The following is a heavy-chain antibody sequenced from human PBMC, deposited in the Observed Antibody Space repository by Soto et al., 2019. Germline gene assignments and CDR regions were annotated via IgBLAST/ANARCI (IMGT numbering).Heavy chain of an antibody. D-gene: IGHD3-10*01. J-gene: IGHJ4*02. CDR3: ARKMVRGVGSGY. Sequence: QVQLVQSGAEVKKPGASVKVSCKASGYTFTSYGISWVRQAPGQGLEWMGWISTYNGNTKYAQKLQGRVTMTTDTATSTGYRELRSLRADDTAVFYCARKMVRGVGSGYWGQGTLVTVSS. CDR1: GYTFTSYG. CDR2: ISTYNGNT. V-gene: IGHV1-18*01.